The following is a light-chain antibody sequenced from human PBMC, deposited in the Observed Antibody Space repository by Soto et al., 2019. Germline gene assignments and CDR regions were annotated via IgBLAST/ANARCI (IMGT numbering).Light chain of an antibody. CDR2: GPS. J-gene: IGKJ4*01. V-gene: IGKV3-15*01. Sequence: DIVMTQSPATLSVSPGERATLSRRASQNIKSNLAWYQQKPGQAPRLLIYGPSSRATGIPARFSGSGSGTEFTLTISSLQSEDLAVYYCQQYNNWPLTFGGGTKLEIK. CDR1: QNIKSN. CDR3: QQYNNWPLT.